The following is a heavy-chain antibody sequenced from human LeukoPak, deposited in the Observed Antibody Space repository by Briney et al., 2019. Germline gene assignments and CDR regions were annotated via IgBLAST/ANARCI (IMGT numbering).Heavy chain of an antibody. CDR1: GDSVSSNSAA. V-gene: IGHV6-1*01. CDR2: TYYRSKWYQ. D-gene: IGHD5-12*01. J-gene: IGHJ4*02. CDR3: ARWLGGKWNYFDY. Sequence: SQTLSLTCAISGDSVSSNSAAWNWIRQSPSRGLEWLGRTYYRSKWYQDYAASVKSRITINPDTSKNQFSLHLNSVTPEDTAVYYCARWLGGKWNYFDYWAQGTLVTVSS.